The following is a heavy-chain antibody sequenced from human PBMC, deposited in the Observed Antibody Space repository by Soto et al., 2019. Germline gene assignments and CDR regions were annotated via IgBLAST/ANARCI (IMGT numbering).Heavy chain of an antibody. V-gene: IGHV3-33*01. CDR3: ARDRDYGAYVNWFDP. CDR1: GFTFSSYG. D-gene: IGHD3-16*01. J-gene: IGHJ5*02. Sequence: QVQLVESGGGVVQPGRSLRLSCAASGFTFSSYGMHWVRQAPGKGLEWVAVIWYDGSNKYYADSVKGRFTITRDNSKNTIYLQMNSPRADNTAVYYCARDRDYGAYVNWFDPWGQGTLVTVSS. CDR2: IWYDGSNK.